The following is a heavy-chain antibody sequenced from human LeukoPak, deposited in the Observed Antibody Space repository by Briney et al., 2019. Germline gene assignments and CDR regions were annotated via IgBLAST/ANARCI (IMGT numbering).Heavy chain of an antibody. D-gene: IGHD3-10*01. CDR1: GGTFSSYA. CDR2: FDPEDGET. J-gene: IGHJ4*02. CDR3: ATGILMVRGVIMDY. V-gene: IGHV1-24*01. Sequence: ASVKVSCKASGGTFSSYAISWVRQAPGQGLEWMGGFDPEDGETIYAQKFQGRVTMTEDTSTDTAYMELSSLRSEDTAVYYCATGILMVRGVIMDYWGQGTLVTVSS.